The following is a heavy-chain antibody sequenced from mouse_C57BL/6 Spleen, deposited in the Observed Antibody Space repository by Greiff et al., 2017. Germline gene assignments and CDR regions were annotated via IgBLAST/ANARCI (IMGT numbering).Heavy chain of an antibody. Sequence: EVKLQESGPGLVKPSQSLSLTCSVTGYSITSGYYWYWIRQFPGNKLEWMGYISYDGSNKYNPSLKNRISITRDTSKNQFFLKLNSVTPEDTATYYCARGGYDYPWFAYWGQGTLVTVSA. CDR1: GYSITSGYY. D-gene: IGHD2-4*01. CDR3: ARGGYDYPWFAY. J-gene: IGHJ3*01. CDR2: ISYDGSN. V-gene: IGHV3-6*01.